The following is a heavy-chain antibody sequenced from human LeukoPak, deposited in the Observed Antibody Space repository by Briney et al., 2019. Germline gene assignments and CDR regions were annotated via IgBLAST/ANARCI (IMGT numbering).Heavy chain of an antibody. D-gene: IGHD1-26*01. CDR1: GFTFSSYG. CDR2: ISWNSGSI. J-gene: IGHJ3*02. Sequence: PGGSLRLSCAASGFTFSSYGMHWVRQAPGKGLEWVSGISWNSGSIGYADSVKGRFTISRDNAKNSLYLQMNSLRAEDMASYYCAKGSGIVGAKGAFDIWGQGTMVTVSS. CDR3: AKGSGIVGAKGAFDI. V-gene: IGHV3-9*03.